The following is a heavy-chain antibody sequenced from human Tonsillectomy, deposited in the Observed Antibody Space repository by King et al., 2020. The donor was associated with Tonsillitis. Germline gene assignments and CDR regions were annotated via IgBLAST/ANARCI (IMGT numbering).Heavy chain of an antibody. J-gene: IGHJ4*02. CDR2: ISGSGGST. CDR1: GFTFSSYA. Sequence: VQLVESGGGLVQPGGSLRLSCAASGFTFSSYAMSWVRQAPGKGLEWVSAISGSGGSTYYADSVKGRFTISRDNSKNTVYLQMNSLRAEDTAVYYCARQGGSGGTGIPNWGQGTLVTVSS. D-gene: IGHD2-15*01. V-gene: IGHV3-23*04. CDR3: ARQGGSGGTGIPN.